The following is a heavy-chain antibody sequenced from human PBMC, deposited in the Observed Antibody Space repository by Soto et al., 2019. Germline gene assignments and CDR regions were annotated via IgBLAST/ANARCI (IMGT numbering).Heavy chain of an antibody. CDR1: GFTFSTYA. D-gene: IGHD4-4*01. CDR2: ISGSSGRT. J-gene: IGHJ5*02. V-gene: IGHV3-23*01. Sequence: GGSLRLSCAASGFTFSTYAMNWVRQAPGKGLEWVSGISGSSGRTYYADSVKGRFTISRDNAKNSLYLQMNSLKASDTAMYYCARLPTVTTLNWFDPWGQGTLVTVSS. CDR3: ARLPTVTTLNWFDP.